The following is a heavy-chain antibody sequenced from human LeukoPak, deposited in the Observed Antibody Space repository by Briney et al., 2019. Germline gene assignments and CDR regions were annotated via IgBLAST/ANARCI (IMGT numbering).Heavy chain of an antibody. CDR2: ISSTSGSV. CDR3: ARDGGIAARGGFDY. J-gene: IGHJ4*02. V-gene: IGHV3-48*01. Sequence: GGSLRLSCAASGFTFSSYSMNWVRQAPGEGLESVSYISSTSGSVYYVDSVKGRFTISRDNSKNTLYLQMNSLRAEDTAVYYCARDGGIAARGGFDYWGQGTLVTVSS. CDR1: GFTFSSYS. D-gene: IGHD6-6*01.